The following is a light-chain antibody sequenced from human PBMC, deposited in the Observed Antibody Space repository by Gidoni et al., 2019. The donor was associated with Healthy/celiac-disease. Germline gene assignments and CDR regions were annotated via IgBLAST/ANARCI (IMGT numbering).Light chain of an antibody. CDR1: QSISSY. V-gene: IGKV1-39*01. CDR2: AAS. Sequence: DIKMTESASSLSASVGDRVTITCRARQSISSYLNWYPQKPGTAPTLLIYAASSLQRGGPSRFSGTGSGTDFTLTISTLQPEDFATYFSQQSYSTLSWTFXPXTKVEIK. CDR3: QQSYSTLSWT. J-gene: IGKJ1*01.